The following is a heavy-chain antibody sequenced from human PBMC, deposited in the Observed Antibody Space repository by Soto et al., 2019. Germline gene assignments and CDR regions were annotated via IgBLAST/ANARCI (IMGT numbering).Heavy chain of an antibody. Sequence: EVHLVESGGGSVQPGGSLRISCGASGFTFGSYWMDWVRQVPGKGLVWVSRINGDGRITTYADSVKGRFTISRDNAGSTLYLQMNSLRVDDTAVYYGSKETLWFGETPKSGDQGALVTVSS. D-gene: IGHD3-10*01. V-gene: IGHV3-74*01. CDR1: GFTFGSYW. J-gene: IGHJ4*02. CDR2: INGDGRIT. CDR3: SKETLWFGETPKS.